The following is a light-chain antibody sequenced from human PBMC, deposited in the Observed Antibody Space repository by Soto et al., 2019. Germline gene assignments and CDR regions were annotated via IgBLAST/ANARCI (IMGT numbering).Light chain of an antibody. CDR1: RSISDW. J-gene: IGKJ1*01. CDR2: DAS. Sequence: DIHMTLSASKLPASVGSTVTITCRASRSISDWLAWYQQKQGKAPELLIFDASNLKSGVSSRFSGSGSGTEFNLTISRLQTDDVATYYCLQYSSHSWTFGQGTKVDIK. V-gene: IGKV1-5*01. CDR3: LQYSSHSWT.